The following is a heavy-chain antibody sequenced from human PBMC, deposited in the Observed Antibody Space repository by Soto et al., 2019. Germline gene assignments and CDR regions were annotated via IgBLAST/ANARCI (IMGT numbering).Heavy chain of an antibody. Sequence: SVKVSCEASGGTFSSYAISWVRQAPGQGLEWMGGIIPIFGTANYAQKFQGRVTITADESTSTAYMELSSLRSEDTAVYYCARGYRIAAADWFDPWGQGTLVTVSS. CDR3: ARGYRIAAADWFDP. CDR2: IIPIFGTA. V-gene: IGHV1-69*13. CDR1: GGTFSSYA. J-gene: IGHJ5*02. D-gene: IGHD6-13*01.